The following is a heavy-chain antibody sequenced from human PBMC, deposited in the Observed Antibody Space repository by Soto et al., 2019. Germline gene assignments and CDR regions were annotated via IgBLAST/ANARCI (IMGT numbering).Heavy chain of an antibody. J-gene: IGHJ4*02. V-gene: IGHV3-21*01. CDR1: GFTFSTYT. Sequence: EVQLVESGGGLVKPGGSLRLSCAASGFTFSTYTMNWVRLAPGKGLEWVSSITSGSTFIYYVDSVKARFTISRDNAQNPLYVQMDGLRDEDTAVYDCARDLSAAWYGSFDYWGQGTLVTVSS. CDR3: ARDLSAAWYGSFDY. CDR2: ITSGSTFI. D-gene: IGHD2-15*01.